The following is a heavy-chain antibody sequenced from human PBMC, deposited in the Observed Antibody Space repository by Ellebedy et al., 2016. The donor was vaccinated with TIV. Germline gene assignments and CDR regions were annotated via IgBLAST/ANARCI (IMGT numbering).Heavy chain of an antibody. V-gene: IGHV3-7*01. D-gene: IGHD1-26*01. Sequence: GGSLRLSCAASGFTFSSYWMSWVRQAPGKGLEWVANIKQDGSEKYYVDSVKGRFTISRDNAKNSLYLQMDSLRAEDTAVYYCATLTGGGYGKYYFDYWGQGTLITVSS. CDR1: GFTFSSYW. CDR2: IKQDGSEK. CDR3: ATLTGGGYGKYYFDY. J-gene: IGHJ4*02.